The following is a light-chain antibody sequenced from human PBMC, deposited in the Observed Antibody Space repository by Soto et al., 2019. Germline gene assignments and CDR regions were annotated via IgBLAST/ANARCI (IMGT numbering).Light chain of an antibody. CDR1: QGIRND. J-gene: IGKJ4*02. CDR2: AES. Sequence: IQMTQSPSYLSGVVGDRVTISWPATQGIRNDLGWYQQKPGKDPKLLIYAESSLQRGVPSRFSGSGSGTDFTLTISSLQPEDLATYYCLQDYNYPRTFGGGTQVENK. CDR3: LQDYNYPRT. V-gene: IGKV1-6*01.